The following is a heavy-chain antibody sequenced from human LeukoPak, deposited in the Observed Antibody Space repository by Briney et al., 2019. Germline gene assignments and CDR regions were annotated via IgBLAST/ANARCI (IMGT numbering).Heavy chain of an antibody. CDR3: ARELAATPGYYDDY. CDR1: GYTFISYS. Sequence: ASVKVSCKASGYTFISYSMNWVRQAPGQGLEWMGWINTNTGNPTYAQGFTGRFVFSLDTSVSTAYLQISSLKAEDTAVYYCARELAATPGYYDDYWGQGTLVTVSS. CDR2: INTNTGNP. J-gene: IGHJ4*02. V-gene: IGHV7-4-1*02. D-gene: IGHD2-15*01.